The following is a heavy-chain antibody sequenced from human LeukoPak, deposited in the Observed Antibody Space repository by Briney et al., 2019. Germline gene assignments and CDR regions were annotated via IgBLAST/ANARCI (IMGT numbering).Heavy chain of an antibody. D-gene: IGHD2-2*03. CDR3: ARPPSRGYSSSFEY. Sequence: GESLQISCKGSGYRFPTYWIAWVRQVPGKGLEWMGIIYPDESNIRYSPSFQGQVTISADKSISTAYLQWSSLKASDTAMYYCARPPSRGYSSSFEYWGQGTLVTVSS. V-gene: IGHV5-51*01. CDR1: GYRFPTYW. CDR2: IYPDESNI. J-gene: IGHJ4*02.